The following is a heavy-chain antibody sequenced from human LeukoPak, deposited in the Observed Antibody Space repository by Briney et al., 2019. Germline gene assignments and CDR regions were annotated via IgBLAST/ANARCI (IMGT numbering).Heavy chain of an antibody. Sequence: GGSLRLSCAVSGFTFSSYAMSWVRQAPGKGLEWVSAISGSGGSTYYADSVKGRFTISRDNSKNTLYLQMNSLRAEDTAVYYCAKESDNYYDSSGPFDYWGQGALVTVSS. CDR3: AKESDNYYDSSGPFDY. J-gene: IGHJ4*02. D-gene: IGHD3-22*01. CDR1: GFTFSSYA. CDR2: ISGSGGST. V-gene: IGHV3-23*01.